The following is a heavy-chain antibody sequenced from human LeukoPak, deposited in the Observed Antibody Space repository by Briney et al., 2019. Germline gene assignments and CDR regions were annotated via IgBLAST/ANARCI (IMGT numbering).Heavy chain of an antibody. Sequence: APVKVSCKASGGTFSSYAISWVRQAPGQGLEWMGRIIPILGIANYAQKFQGRVTITADKSTSTAYMELSSLRSEDTAVYYCAREGDRGAFDIWGQGTMVTVSS. V-gene: IGHV1-69*04. CDR3: AREGDRGAFDI. D-gene: IGHD2-21*02. J-gene: IGHJ3*02. CDR1: GGTFSSYA. CDR2: IIPILGIA.